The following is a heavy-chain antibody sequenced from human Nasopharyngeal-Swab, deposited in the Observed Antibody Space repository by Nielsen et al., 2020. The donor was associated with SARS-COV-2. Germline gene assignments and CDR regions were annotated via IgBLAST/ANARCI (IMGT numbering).Heavy chain of an antibody. CDR3: ARGLRGVTTYYYYYYMDV. Sequence: LRLSCTVSGGSISSGSYYWSWIRQPAGKGLEWIGRIYTSESTNYNPSLKSRVTISVDTSKNQFSLKLSSVTAADTAVYYCARGLRGVTTYYYYYYMDVWGKGTTVTVSS. J-gene: IGHJ6*03. CDR1: GGSISSGSYY. V-gene: IGHV4-61*02. D-gene: IGHD4-17*01. CDR2: IYTSEST.